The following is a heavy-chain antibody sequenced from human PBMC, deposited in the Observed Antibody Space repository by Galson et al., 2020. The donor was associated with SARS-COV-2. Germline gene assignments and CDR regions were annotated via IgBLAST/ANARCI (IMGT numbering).Heavy chain of an antibody. CDR3: SGGQGNYYYYGMDV. J-gene: IGHJ6*02. Sequence: PSETLSLTCTVSGCSISSYYWSWIRQPPGKGLEWIGYIYYSGSTNYNPSLKSRVTISVDTSKNQVSLKLSSVTAADTAVYYCSGGQGNYYYYGMDVWGQGTTVTVSS. CDR2: IYYSGST. CDR1: GCSISSYY. D-gene: IGHD3-16*01. V-gene: IGHV4-59*01.